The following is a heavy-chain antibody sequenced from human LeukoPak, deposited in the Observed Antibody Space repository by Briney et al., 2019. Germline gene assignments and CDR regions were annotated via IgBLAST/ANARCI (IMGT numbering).Heavy chain of an antibody. Sequence: SGRSLRLSCAASGFTFSSYGMHWVRQAPGKGLEWVAVIWYDGSNKYYADSVKGRFTISRDNSKNTLYLQMNSLRAEASLGYYCAKDEVVITPNYYYYGMDVWGQGTTVTVSS. V-gene: IGHV3-33*06. CDR1: GFTFSSYG. CDR3: AKDEVVITPNYYYYGMDV. J-gene: IGHJ6*02. D-gene: IGHD3-22*01. CDR2: IWYDGSNK.